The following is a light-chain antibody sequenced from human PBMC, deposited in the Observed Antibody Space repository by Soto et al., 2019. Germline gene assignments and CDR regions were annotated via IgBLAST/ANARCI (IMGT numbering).Light chain of an antibody. CDR2: GAS. V-gene: IGKV3-20*01. CDR1: QSVSSSY. J-gene: IGKJ1*01. CDR3: QQYGSSPRT. Sequence: EIVLTQSPGTLSLSPGERATLSCRASQSVSSSYLAWYQQKLGQAPRLLIYGASSRATGIPDRFSGSGSGTDFTLTISRLEPEDFEVYYCQQYGSSPRTFGQGTKVEIK.